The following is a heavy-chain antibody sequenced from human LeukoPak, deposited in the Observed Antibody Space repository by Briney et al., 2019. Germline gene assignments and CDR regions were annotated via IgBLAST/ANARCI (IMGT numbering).Heavy chain of an antibody. CDR1: GFTVSNRY. Sequence: GGSLRLSCAASGFTVSNRYMSWVRQAPGKGLEWVSVIYSGGSTYYADSVKGRFTISRDNSENTLYLQMNSLRAEDTAVYYCAKVAAGKPSYYFDYWGQGTLVTVSS. D-gene: IGHD6-13*01. J-gene: IGHJ4*02. V-gene: IGHV3-53*01. CDR3: AKVAAGKPSYYFDY. CDR2: IYSGGST.